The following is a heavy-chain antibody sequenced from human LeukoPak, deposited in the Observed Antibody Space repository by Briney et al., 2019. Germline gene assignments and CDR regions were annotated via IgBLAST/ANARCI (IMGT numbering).Heavy chain of an antibody. J-gene: IGHJ4*02. D-gene: IGHD1-26*01. CDR2: IYHSGTT. CDR1: GYSISSGFY. Sequence: PSETLSLTCAVSGYSISSGFYWGWIRPPPGKGLEWTGIIYHSGTTYYNPSLKSRVTISVDTSKNQFSLKLSSVTAADTAVYYCARDLGAINLYYFDYWGQGTLVTVSS. CDR3: ARDLGAINLYYFDY. V-gene: IGHV4-38-2*02.